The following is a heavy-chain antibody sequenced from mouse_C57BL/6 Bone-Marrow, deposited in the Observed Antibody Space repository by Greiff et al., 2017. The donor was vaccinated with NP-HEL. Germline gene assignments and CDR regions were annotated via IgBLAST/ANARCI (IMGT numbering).Heavy chain of an antibody. Sequence: QVQLKESGPELVKPGASVKISCKASGYTFTDYYINWVKQRPGQGLEWIGWIFPGSGSTSSNEKFKGKATLTVDKSSSTAYMLLSSLTSEDSAVYFCAREGVFITTVVADVWGTGTTVTVSS. D-gene: IGHD1-1*01. J-gene: IGHJ1*03. V-gene: IGHV1-75*01. CDR1: GYTFTDYY. CDR3: AREGVFITTVVADV. CDR2: IFPGSGST.